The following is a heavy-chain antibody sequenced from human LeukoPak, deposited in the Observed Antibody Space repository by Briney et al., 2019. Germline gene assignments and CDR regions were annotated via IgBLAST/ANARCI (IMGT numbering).Heavy chain of an antibody. J-gene: IGHJ5*02. CDR1: GFTFSSYW. D-gene: IGHD6-19*01. CDR3: VRGQWPGQHWFDP. V-gene: IGHV3-74*01. Sequence: SGGSLRLSCAASGFTFSSYWMHWVRQAPGKGLVWVSRINSDGRSTSYADSVKGRFTISRDNAKNTLYLQMNSLRAEDTAVYYCVRGQWPGQHWFDPWGQGTLVTVSS. CDR2: INSDGRST.